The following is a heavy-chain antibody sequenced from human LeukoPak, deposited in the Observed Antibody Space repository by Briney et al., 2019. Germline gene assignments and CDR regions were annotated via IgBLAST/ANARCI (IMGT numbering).Heavy chain of an antibody. CDR2: IRSKANSYAT. D-gene: IGHD2-15*01. V-gene: IGHV3-73*01. Sequence: GGSLRLSCAASGFTFSGSAMHWVRQASGKGLEWVGRIRSKANSYATAYAASVKGRFTISRDDSKNTAYLQMNSLKTEDTAAYYCTRPGRYCSGGSCYTGSDYWGQGTLVTVSS. J-gene: IGHJ4*02. CDR3: TRPGRYCSGGSCYTGSDY. CDR1: GFTFSGSA.